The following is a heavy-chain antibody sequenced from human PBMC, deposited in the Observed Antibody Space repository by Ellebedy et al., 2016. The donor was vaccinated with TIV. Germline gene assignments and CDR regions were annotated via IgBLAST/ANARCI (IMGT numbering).Heavy chain of an antibody. CDR3: ARDDTATGATDAFDI. CDR2: IYTSGST. CDR1: GGSISSYY. Sequence: MPGGSLRLSCTVSGGSISSYYWSWIRQPAGKGLEWIGRIYTSGSTNYNPSLKSRVTMSVDTSKNQFSLKLSSVTAADTAVYYCARDDTATGATDAFDIWGQGTMVTVSS. D-gene: IGHD1-26*01. J-gene: IGHJ3*02. V-gene: IGHV4-4*07.